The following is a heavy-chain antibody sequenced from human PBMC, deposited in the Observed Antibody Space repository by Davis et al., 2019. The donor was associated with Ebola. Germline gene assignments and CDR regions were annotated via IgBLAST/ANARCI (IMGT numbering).Heavy chain of an antibody. D-gene: IGHD4-23*01. CDR2: IIPIFGTA. CDR1: GGTFSSYA. J-gene: IGHJ4*02. Sequence: AASVKVSCKASGGTFSSYAISWVRQAPGQGLEWMGGIIPIFGTANYAQKFQGRVTITADESTSTAYMELSSLRSKDTAVYYCARVPTTVVTYFDYWGQGTLVTVSS. V-gene: IGHV1-69*13. CDR3: ARVPTTVVTYFDY.